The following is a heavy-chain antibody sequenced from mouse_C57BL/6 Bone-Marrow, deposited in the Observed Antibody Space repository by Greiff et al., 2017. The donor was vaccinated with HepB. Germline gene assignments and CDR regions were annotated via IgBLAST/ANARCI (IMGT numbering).Heavy chain of an antibody. D-gene: IGHD2-1*01. J-gene: IGHJ2*01. V-gene: IGHV1-55*01. CDR3: ARREIYYGNYFFDY. CDR1: GYTFTSYW. Sequence: QVQLKESGAELVKPGASVKMSCKASGYTFTSYWITWVKQRPGQGLEWIGDIYPGSGSTNYNEKFKSKATLTVDTSSSTAYMQLSSLTSEDSAVYYCARREIYYGNYFFDYWGQGTTLTVSS. CDR2: IYPGSGST.